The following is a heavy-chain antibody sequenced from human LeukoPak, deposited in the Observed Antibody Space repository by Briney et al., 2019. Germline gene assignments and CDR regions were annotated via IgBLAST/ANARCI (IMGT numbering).Heavy chain of an antibody. CDR3: ARARSSSWYNWFDP. CDR2: ISAYNDNT. D-gene: IGHD6-13*01. CDR1: GYTFTSYG. J-gene: IGHJ5*02. V-gene: IGHV1-18*04. Sequence: ASVKVSCTASGYTFTSYGIRWVRQAPGQWLEWMGWISAYNDNTNYAQKLQGRVTMTTDTSTSTAYMELRSLRSDDTAVYYCARARSSSWYNWFDPWGQGTLVTVSS.